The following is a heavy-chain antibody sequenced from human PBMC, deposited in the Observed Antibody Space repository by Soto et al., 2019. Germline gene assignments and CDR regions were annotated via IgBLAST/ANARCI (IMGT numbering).Heavy chain of an antibody. CDR3: SRWGTGGGLAV. Sequence: QVQLVESGGGVVQPGTSLRLSCVGSGFTFRSYVIHWVRQAPGKGLEWVALTSSDGSNNFYGDSVKGRFTISRHNSRTTVELQMDSLRFEDTVGYDCSRWGTGGGLAVWGQGTRVYVSS. V-gene: IGHV3-33*05. J-gene: IGHJ4*02. D-gene: IGHD3-16*01. CDR1: GFTFRSYV. CDR2: TSSDGSNN.